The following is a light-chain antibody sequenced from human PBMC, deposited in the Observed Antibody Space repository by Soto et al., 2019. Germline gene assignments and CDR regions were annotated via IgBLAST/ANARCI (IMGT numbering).Light chain of an antibody. Sequence: DIQMTQSPSSLSVSVGDRVTITCRASQSISSYLNWYQQKPGKAPILLIYAAYSLQSGVPSRFSGSGSGTDFTLTISSLQPEDFATYYCQQSYSTPPTCGQGTKVGIK. CDR1: QSISSY. CDR3: QQSYSTPPT. CDR2: AAY. J-gene: IGKJ1*01. V-gene: IGKV1-39*01.